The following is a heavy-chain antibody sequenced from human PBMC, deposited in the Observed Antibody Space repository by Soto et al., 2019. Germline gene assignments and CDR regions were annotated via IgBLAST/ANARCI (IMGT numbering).Heavy chain of an antibody. Sequence: ASVKVSCKASGYTFTGYSMHWVRQAPGQGLEWMGWINPNSGGTNYAQKFQGRVTMTRDTSTSTVYMELSSLRSEDTVVYYCARGLLRYFDWLLLREYYYYGMDVWGQGTTVTVSS. CDR2: INPNSGGT. D-gene: IGHD3-9*01. V-gene: IGHV1-2*02. CDR3: ARGLLRYFDWLLLREYYYYGMDV. CDR1: GYTFTGYS. J-gene: IGHJ6*02.